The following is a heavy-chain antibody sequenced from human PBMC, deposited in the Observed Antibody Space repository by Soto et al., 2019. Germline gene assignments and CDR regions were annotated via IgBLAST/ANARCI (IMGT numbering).Heavy chain of an antibody. J-gene: IGHJ4*02. Sequence: GGSQRFSWAVSGFTFSSYWMHWVRQVPGKGLTWVSRISDDGSTASYADSVKGRFVISRDNAKNSLYLEMNTLRADDSGVYYCARGPRVGSSCTGAHWGRGTLVTVSS. CDR3: ARGPRVGSSCTGAH. V-gene: IGHV3-74*01. CDR2: ISDDGSTA. D-gene: IGHD3-10*01. CDR1: GFTFSSYW.